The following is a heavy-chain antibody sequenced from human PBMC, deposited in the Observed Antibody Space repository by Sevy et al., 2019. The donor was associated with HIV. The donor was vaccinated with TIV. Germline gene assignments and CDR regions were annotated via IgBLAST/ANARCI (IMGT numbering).Heavy chain of an antibody. CDR1: GFTFSSYS. J-gene: IGHJ1*01. CDR3: AREIGDILTGYRGYFQH. D-gene: IGHD3-9*01. Sequence: GGSLRLSCAASGFTFSSYSMYWVRQAPGKGLEWVSYISSSSSTIYYADSVKGRFTISRDNAKNSLYLQMNSLRDEDTAVYYCAREIGDILTGYRGYFQHWGQSTLVTVSS. CDR2: ISSSSSTI. V-gene: IGHV3-48*02.